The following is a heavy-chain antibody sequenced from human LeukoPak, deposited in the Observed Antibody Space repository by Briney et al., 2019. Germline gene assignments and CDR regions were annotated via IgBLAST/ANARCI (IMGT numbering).Heavy chain of an antibody. CDR3: ARHDVVPVIRGGFDF. CDR1: GGSVSVYY. V-gene: IGHV4-59*08. CDR2: IFYTGTT. Sequence: PSETLSLTCTVSGGSVSVYYWSWIRQPPGKGLEYIGYIFYTGTTLYSPSLKTRVTMSVDTSENQFSLKLSSVTAADTAVYYCARHDVVPVIRGGFDFWGQGTLVTVSS. J-gene: IGHJ4*02. D-gene: IGHD2-21*02.